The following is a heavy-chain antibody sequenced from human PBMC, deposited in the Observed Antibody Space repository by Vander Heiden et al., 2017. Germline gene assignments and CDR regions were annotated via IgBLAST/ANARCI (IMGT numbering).Heavy chain of an antibody. CDR2: IEPSDSYT. CDR3: SGDFGVRYDSSCYHFYY. D-gene: IGHD3-22*01. V-gene: IGHV5-10-1*03. CDR1: GHSCPSYW. Sequence: EVQLVQSGAEVKQPGESLWLSCKGYGHSCPSYWIRWVLQMPGKGLEWMGRIEPSDSYTNYSPSFQGHVTISADKSISTAYLQWSSLKASDTAMYYCSGDFGVRYDSSCYHFYYWGQGTLVTVSS. J-gene: IGHJ4*02.